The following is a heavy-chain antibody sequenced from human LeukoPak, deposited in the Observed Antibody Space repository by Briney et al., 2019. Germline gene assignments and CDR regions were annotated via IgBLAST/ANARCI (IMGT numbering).Heavy chain of an antibody. D-gene: IGHD3-22*01. CDR2: VYYTGNT. CDR1: GGSINRDNW. Sequence: SETLSLTCAVSGGSINRDNWWTWVRQPPGKGLEWIGEVYYTGNTHYDPSLQSRVTISVDKSKNQFSLDLSSVTAADTAVYYCARDWDGRDSDRSGYYPRWFDPWGQGTLVTVSS. V-gene: IGHV4-4*02. CDR3: ARDWDGRDSDRSGYYPRWFDP. J-gene: IGHJ5*02.